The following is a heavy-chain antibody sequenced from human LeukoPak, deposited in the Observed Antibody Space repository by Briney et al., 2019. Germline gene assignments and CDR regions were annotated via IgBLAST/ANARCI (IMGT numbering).Heavy chain of an antibody. D-gene: IGHD1-1*01. CDR3: ARDVHIYGNAFGV. Sequence: SETLSLTCTVSGYSISSGFYWGWIRPSPAKGLEWIGSIYHSGSTYYNPSLKNRITISVDTSTNQFSLKLSSVAASDTAMYYCARDVHIYGNAFGVWGQGTMVTVSS. V-gene: IGHV4-38-2*02. CDR1: GYSISSGFY. J-gene: IGHJ3*01. CDR2: IYHSGST.